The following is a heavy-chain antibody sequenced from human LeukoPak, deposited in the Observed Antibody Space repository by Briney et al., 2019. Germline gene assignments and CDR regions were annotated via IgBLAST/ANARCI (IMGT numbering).Heavy chain of an antibody. J-gene: IGHJ4*02. Sequence: GRSLRLSCAASGFTFSSYAMHWVRQAPGKGPEWVAVISYDGSNKYYADSVKGRFTISRDNSKNTLYLQMNSLRAEDTAVYYCARDRVAFLEWLLSYWGQGTLVTVSS. CDR1: GFTFSSYA. V-gene: IGHV3-30-3*01. D-gene: IGHD3-3*02. CDR2: ISYDGSNK. CDR3: ARDRVAFLEWLLSY.